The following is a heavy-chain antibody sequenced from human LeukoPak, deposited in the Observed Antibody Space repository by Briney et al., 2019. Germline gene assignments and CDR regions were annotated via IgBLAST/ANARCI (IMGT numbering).Heavy chain of an antibody. D-gene: IGHD3-16*01. CDR3: ARDLIY. Sequence: GGSLRLSCAASGFMFSGSWMSWVRQAPGKGLERVANIKEDGSETYYADSVKGRFTISRDNAKNSLYLQMNSLRAEDTAVYYCARDLIYWGQGTLVTVSS. V-gene: IGHV3-7*03. J-gene: IGHJ4*02. CDR1: GFMFSGSW. CDR2: IKEDGSET.